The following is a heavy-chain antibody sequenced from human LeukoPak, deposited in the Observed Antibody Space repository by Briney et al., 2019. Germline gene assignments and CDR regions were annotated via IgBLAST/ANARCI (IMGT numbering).Heavy chain of an antibody. Sequence: PGKSLRLSCVASGFTFSTYGMHWVRQAPGMGLEWVAVIWYDGSNKWYAGSVRGRITISRDNSNNTLYLEMNSLGVEDTAMYYCASAYGDYGLDYWGQGTLVTVSS. V-gene: IGHV3-33*03. CDR2: IWYDGSNK. J-gene: IGHJ4*02. CDR3: ASAYGDYGLDY. D-gene: IGHD4-17*01. CDR1: GFTFSTYG.